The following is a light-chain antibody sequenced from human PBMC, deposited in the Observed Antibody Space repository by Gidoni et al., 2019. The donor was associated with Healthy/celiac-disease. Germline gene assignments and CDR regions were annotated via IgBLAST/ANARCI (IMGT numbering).Light chain of an antibody. CDR2: GAS. Sequence: EIVLTQSPGTLSLSPGERATLSCRASQSVSSSYLAWYQQKPGQAPRLLSYGASRRATGIPDRFSGSGSGTDFTLTISRLEPEDFAVYYCQQYGSSITFGQGTRLEIK. CDR3: QQYGSSIT. J-gene: IGKJ5*01. CDR1: QSVSSSY. V-gene: IGKV3-20*01.